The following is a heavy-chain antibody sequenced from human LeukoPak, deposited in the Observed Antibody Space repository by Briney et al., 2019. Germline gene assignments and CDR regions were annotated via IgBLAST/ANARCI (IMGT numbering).Heavy chain of an antibody. CDR2: IWYDGSNK. CDR3: ATVNRIAAPT. CDR1: GFTFSSYA. V-gene: IGHV3-33*08. J-gene: IGHJ5*02. Sequence: GGSLRLSCAASGFTFSSYAMSWVRQAPGKGLEWVAVIWYDGSNKYYADSVKGRFTISRDNSKNTLYLQMNSLRAEDTAVYYCATVNRIAAPTWGQGTLVTVSS. D-gene: IGHD1-14*01.